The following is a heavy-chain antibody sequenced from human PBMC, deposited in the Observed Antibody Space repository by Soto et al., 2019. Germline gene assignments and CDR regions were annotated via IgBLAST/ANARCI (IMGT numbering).Heavy chain of an antibody. D-gene: IGHD2-15*01. CDR1: GYTFTSYA. CDR2: INAGNGNT. Sequence: ASVKVSCKASGYTFTSYAMHWVRQAPGQRLEWMGWINAGNGNTKYSQKFQGRVTITRDTSASTAYMELSSLRSEDTAVYYCARDAGYCSGGSCCGDNWFDPWGQGTLVTVSS. CDR3: ARDAGYCSGGSCCGDNWFDP. V-gene: IGHV1-3*01. J-gene: IGHJ5*02.